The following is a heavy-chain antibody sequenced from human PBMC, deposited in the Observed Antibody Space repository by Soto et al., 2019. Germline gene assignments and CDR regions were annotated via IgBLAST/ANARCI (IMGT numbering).Heavy chain of an antibody. D-gene: IGHD3-10*01. Sequence: QVQVVQSGVEVRRPGSSVKVSCKASGDTFKNCVISWVRQAPGQGLEWMGGIIPLFGTTDFAQRFKGRLTITTDESTTTAYMELSRLRSEDTATYYCAAELGFGNLSVVWGQGTTVIVSS. J-gene: IGHJ6*02. V-gene: IGHV1-69*01. CDR2: IIPLFGTT. CDR3: AAELGFGNLSVV. CDR1: GDTFKNCV.